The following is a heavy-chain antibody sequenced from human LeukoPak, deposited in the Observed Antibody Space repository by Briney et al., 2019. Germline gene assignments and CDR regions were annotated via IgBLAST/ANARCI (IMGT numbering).Heavy chain of an antibody. Sequence: GDSLKISCAASGFTVSNNYMNWVRQAPGKGLEWVSLIYSGGSTHYADSVKGRFTISRDSSRNTLYLQMNSLRVEDTAVYYCARDPSAVAINTYGWGQGTLVTVSS. J-gene: IGHJ4*02. CDR3: ARDPSAVAINTYG. V-gene: IGHV3-66*01. CDR2: IYSGGST. D-gene: IGHD6-13*01. CDR1: GFTVSNNY.